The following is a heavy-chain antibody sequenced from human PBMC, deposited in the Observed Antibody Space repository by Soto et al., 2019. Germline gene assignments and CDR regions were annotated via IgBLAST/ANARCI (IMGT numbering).Heavy chain of an antibody. V-gene: IGHV3-7*01. Sequence: GGSLRLSCAASGFTFSSYWMSWVRQAPGKGLEWVANIKQDGSEKYYVDSVKGRFTISRDNAKNSLYLQMNSLRAEDTAVYYCARGILGYCSSTSCYHFDYWGQGTLVTVSS. CDR1: GFTFSSYW. J-gene: IGHJ4*02. CDR2: IKQDGSEK. CDR3: ARGILGYCSSTSCYHFDY. D-gene: IGHD2-2*01.